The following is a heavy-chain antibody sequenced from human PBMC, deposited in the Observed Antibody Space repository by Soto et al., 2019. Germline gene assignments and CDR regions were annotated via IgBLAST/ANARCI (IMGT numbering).Heavy chain of an antibody. CDR3: ARRPSEYYGMDV. Sequence: GASLKISCKGSGYTLTYYWIGWVRQMPGKGLEWMGIIYPYDSDTKYSPSFQGQVTISADKSTSTVYLQWSSLKASDPAMYYFARRPSEYYGMDVWGQGTTVTVSS. V-gene: IGHV5-51*01. CDR1: GYTLTYYW. CDR2: IYPYDSDT. D-gene: IGHD1-26*01. J-gene: IGHJ6*02.